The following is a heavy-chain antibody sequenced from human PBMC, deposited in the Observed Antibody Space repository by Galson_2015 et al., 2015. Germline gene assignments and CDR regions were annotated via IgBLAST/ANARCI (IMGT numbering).Heavy chain of an antibody. D-gene: IGHD3-22*01. Sequence: SLRLSCAASGFTFDDYAMHWVRQAPGKGLEWVSGISWNSGSIGYADSVKGRFTISRDNSKDTLYLQMNSLRTEDTAVYYCAKEDSKSYYDNSGQSYYFDYWGQGTLVTVSS. CDR3: AKEDSKSYYDNSGQSYYFDY. CDR1: GFTFDDYA. J-gene: IGHJ4*02. V-gene: IGHV3-9*01. CDR2: ISWNSGSI.